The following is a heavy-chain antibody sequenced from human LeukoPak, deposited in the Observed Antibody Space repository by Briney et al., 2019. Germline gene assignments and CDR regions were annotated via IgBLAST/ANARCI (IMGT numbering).Heavy chain of an antibody. J-gene: IGHJ4*02. CDR2: ISAYNGNT. D-gene: IGHD2-8*01. CDR3: ARWRYCTNGVCYRYFDY. V-gene: IGHV1-18*01. Sequence: ASVKVSCKASGYTFTSYGISCVRQAPGQGLEWMGWISAYNGNTNYAQKLQGRVTMTTDTSTSTAYMELRSLRSDDTAVYYCARWRYCTNGVCYRYFDYWGQGTLVTVSS. CDR1: GYTFTSYG.